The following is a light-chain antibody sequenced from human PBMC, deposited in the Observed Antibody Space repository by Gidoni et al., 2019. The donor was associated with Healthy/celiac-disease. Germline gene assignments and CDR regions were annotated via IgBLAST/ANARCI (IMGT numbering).Light chain of an antibody. Sequence: DIQMTQSPSSLSASVGDRVTITCRASQSISSYLNWYQQKPGKATKLLIYAASSLQSGVPSRFSGSGSGTDFTLTISSLQPEDFATYYCQQSYSTLGWTFGQGTKVEIK. CDR2: AAS. V-gene: IGKV1-39*01. CDR3: QQSYSTLGWT. J-gene: IGKJ1*01. CDR1: QSISSY.